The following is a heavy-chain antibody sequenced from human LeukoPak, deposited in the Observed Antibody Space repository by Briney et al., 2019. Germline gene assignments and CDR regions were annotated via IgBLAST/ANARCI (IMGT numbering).Heavy chain of an antibody. V-gene: IGHV4-39*01. CDR1: GGSISSSLYY. CDR2: IYYSGST. D-gene: IGHD1-1*01. Sequence: SETLSLTCSVSGGSISSSLYYWGWIRQPPGKGLEWIGNIYYSGSTYYNPSLQSRVTISIDTSKNQFSLKLRSVTAADSAVNFCARQSQRPFDYWGQGTPVTVSS. J-gene: IGHJ4*02. CDR3: ARQSQRPFDY.